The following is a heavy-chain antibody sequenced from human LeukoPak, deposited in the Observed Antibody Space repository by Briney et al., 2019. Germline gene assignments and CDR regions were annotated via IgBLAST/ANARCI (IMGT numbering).Heavy chain of an antibody. CDR3: AKGVSLAIPATRAFAY. D-gene: IGHD1-14*01. Sequence: GGSLRLSCAASGFRFSTYAMSWVRQAPVKGLEWVSIISNSGDGTYYADSVKGRFTISRDNSQNTLYLQMSSLRAEDTAVYYCAKGVSLAIPATRAFAYWGQGTLVTVSS. J-gene: IGHJ4*02. CDR1: GFRFSTYA. V-gene: IGHV3-23*01. CDR2: ISNSGDGT.